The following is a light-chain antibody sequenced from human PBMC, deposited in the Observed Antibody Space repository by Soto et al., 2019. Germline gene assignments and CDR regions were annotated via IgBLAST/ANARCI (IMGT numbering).Light chain of an antibody. V-gene: IGLV2-14*01. Sequence: QSALTQPASVSGSPGQSTTISCTGTSSDVGTYNFVSWYQQYPGKAPKLMIYGVSNRPSGVSNRFSGSKSGNTASLTISGLQAEDEADYYCSSYRTGGSYVFGTGTKVTVL. CDR3: SSYRTGGSYV. CDR1: SSDVGTYNF. J-gene: IGLJ1*01. CDR2: GVS.